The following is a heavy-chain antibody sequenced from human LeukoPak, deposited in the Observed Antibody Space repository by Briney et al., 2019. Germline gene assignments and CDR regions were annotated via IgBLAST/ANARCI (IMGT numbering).Heavy chain of an antibody. J-gene: IGHJ4*02. D-gene: IGHD6-13*01. CDR3: ATRIAAGKYFDY. V-gene: IGHV3-23*01. CDR2: ICCSCGSP. Sequence: GVEWVFAICCSCGSPYSPDSVKGRFTISRDNSKNPLYLQMNSLRAEDTAVYYCATRIAAGKYFDYWGQGTLVTVSS.